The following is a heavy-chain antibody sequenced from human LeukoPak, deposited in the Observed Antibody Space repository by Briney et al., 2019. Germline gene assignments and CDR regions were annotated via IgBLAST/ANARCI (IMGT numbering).Heavy chain of an antibody. V-gene: IGHV4-4*02. J-gene: IGHJ4*02. CDR1: GGSISSSNW. CDR2: IYHSGST. D-gene: IGHD2-21*02. CDR3: AVAYCGGDCYRHRFDY. Sequence: SETLSLTCAVSGGSISSSNWWSWVRQPPGKGLEWIGEIYHSGSTNYNPSLKSRVTISVDTSKNQFSLKLSSVTAADTAVYYCAVAYCGGDCYRHRFDYWGQGTLVTVSS.